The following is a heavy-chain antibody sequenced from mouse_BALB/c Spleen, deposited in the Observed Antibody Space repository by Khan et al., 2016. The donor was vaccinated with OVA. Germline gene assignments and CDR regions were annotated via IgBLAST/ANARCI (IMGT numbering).Heavy chain of an antibody. CDR2: INTFTGEP. Sequence: LVESGPEMKKPGETVKISCKASGYTFTNYGMNWVKQSPGKALKWMGWINTFTGEPTYADDFEGRFAFSLETSASTASLQINNLKNEDTATYFCARPPYFSYSLDHWGQGTSVTVSS. J-gene: IGHJ4*01. CDR3: ARPPYFSYSLDH. V-gene: IGHV9-3-1*01. D-gene: IGHD2-12*01. CDR1: GYTFTNYG.